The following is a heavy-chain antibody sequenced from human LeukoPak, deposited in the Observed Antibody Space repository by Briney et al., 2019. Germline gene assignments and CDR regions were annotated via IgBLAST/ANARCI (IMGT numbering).Heavy chain of an antibody. D-gene: IGHD3-10*02. CDR2: ISGSGGST. Sequence: PGGSLRLSCAVSGFTFSSYAMSWARQAPGKGLEWVSAISGSGGSTYYADSVKGRFTISRDNSKNSLYLQMNSLRAEDTAVYYCAELGITMIGGVWGKGTTVTISS. J-gene: IGHJ6*04. CDR1: GFTFSSYA. V-gene: IGHV3-23*01. CDR3: AELGITMIGGV.